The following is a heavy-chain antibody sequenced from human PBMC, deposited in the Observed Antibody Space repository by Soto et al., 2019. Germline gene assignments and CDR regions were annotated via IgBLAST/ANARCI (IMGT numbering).Heavy chain of an antibody. J-gene: IGHJ6*02. V-gene: IGHV1-46*01. CDR1: GYTFTSYY. D-gene: IGHD3-10*01. CDR3: ARTLGDYYGSGSYYNGDYYYYGMDV. Sequence: EGSVEVSCKGSGYTFTSYYMHWGRQAPGQRLEWMGIITPSGGSTSYEEKFKGRVTMNRDTSTSTVYMELSSLRSEDTAVYYCARTLGDYYGSGSYYNGDYYYYGMDVWGQGTTVTVSS. CDR2: ITPSGGST.